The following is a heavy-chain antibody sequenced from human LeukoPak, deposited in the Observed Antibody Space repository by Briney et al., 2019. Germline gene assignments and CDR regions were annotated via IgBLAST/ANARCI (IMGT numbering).Heavy chain of an antibody. Sequence: GGSLRLSCAASGFTFSSYWMSWVRQAPGKGLEWVANIKQDGSEKCYVDSVKGRFTISRDNAKNSLYLQMNSLRAEDTAVYYCARDGGYSYGYYYGMDVWGQGTTVTVSS. D-gene: IGHD5-18*01. CDR2: IKQDGSEK. CDR3: ARDGGYSYGYYYGMDV. J-gene: IGHJ6*02. CDR1: GFTFSSYW. V-gene: IGHV3-7*05.